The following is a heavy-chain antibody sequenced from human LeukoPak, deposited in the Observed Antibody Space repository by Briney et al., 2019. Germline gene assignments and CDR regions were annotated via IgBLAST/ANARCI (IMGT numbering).Heavy chain of an antibody. CDR3: ARDYRLEGAFDA. J-gene: IGHJ3*01. V-gene: IGHV4-61*02. CDR2: IFTSGNP. CDR1: GGSISSSNYY. Sequence: SETLSLTCTVSGGSISSSNYYWSWIRQPAGKGLEWIGRIFTSGNPNYNPSLKSRVTISIDTSKNQFSLKLSSVTAADTALYFCARDYRLEGAFDAWGQGTMVTVSS. D-gene: IGHD1-1*01.